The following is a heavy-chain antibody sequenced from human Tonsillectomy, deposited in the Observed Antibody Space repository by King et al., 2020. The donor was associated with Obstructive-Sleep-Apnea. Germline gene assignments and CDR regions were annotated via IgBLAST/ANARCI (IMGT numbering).Heavy chain of an antibody. CDR2: MNPNSGNT. CDR3: AREGSGRHGPEYDAFDI. CDR1: GYTFTSYD. Sequence: QLVQSGAEVKKPGASVKVSCKASGYTFTSYDINWVRQATGQGLEWMGWMNPNSGNTGYAQKFQGRVTMTRNTSISTAYMALSSLRSEDTAVYYCAREGSGRHGPEYDAFDIWGQGTMVTVSS. D-gene: IGHD1-26*01. V-gene: IGHV1-8*01. J-gene: IGHJ3*02.